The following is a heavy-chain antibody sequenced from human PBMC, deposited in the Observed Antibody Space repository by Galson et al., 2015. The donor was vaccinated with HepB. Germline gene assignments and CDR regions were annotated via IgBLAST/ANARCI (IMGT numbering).Heavy chain of an antibody. J-gene: IGHJ6*02. CDR2: IDPSDSYT. Sequence: QSGAEVKKPGESLRISCKGSGYIFTNYWISWVRQMPGKGLEWMGRIDPSDSYTNYSPSFQGHVTMSVDKSISTAYLQWSSLKASDTAIYYCARPGGQQLVYAMDVWGQGTTVTVSS. V-gene: IGHV5-10-1*01. CDR3: ARPGGQQLVYAMDV. CDR1: GYIFTNYW. D-gene: IGHD6-13*01.